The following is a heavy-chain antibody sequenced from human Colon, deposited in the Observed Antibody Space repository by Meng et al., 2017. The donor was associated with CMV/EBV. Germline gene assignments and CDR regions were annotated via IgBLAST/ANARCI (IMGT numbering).Heavy chain of an antibody. D-gene: IGHD6-19*01. V-gene: IGHV3-73*01. CDR3: AVLAVAEPISY. CDR1: GFTFSGYS. Sequence: ASGFTFSGYSRQWIRQASGKGLEWVGRIRSKPNDFATEYAESVKGRFTISRDDSNDSAFLQMSSLKVDDTAVYYCAVLAVAEPISYWGQGTLVTVSS. CDR2: IRSKPNDFAT. J-gene: IGHJ4*02.